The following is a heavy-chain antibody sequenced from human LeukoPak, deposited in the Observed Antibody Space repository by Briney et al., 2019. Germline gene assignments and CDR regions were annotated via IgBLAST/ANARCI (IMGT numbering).Heavy chain of an antibody. J-gene: IGHJ4*02. Sequence: SETLSLTCTVSGGSISSGSYYWSWIRQPAGKGLEWIGRIYTSGSTNYNPSLKSRVTISVDTSKNQFSLKLSSVTAADTAVYYCARVGHSSSIDYWGQGTLVTVSS. D-gene: IGHD6-6*01. CDR3: ARVGHSSSIDY. V-gene: IGHV4-61*02. CDR1: GGSISSGSYY. CDR2: IYTSGST.